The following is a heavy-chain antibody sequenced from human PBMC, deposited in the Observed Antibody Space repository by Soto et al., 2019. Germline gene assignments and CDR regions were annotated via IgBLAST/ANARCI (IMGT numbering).Heavy chain of an antibody. Sequence: QVQLVESGGGVVQPGRSLRLSCAASGFTFSSYTMHWVRQAPGKGLEWVAVISYDGSNKYYADSVKGRFTISRDNSKNTLYLQMNSLRAEDTAVYYCASDKVSMTRYGMDVWGQGTTVTVSS. CDR2: ISYDGSNK. CDR3: ASDKVSMTRYGMDV. V-gene: IGHV3-30-3*01. CDR1: GFTFSSYT. J-gene: IGHJ6*02. D-gene: IGHD3-10*01.